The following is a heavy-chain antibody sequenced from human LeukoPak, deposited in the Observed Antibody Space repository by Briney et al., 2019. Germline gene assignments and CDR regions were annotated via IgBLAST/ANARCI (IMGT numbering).Heavy chain of an antibody. CDR3: ARGGVYSSSYYYYYYMDV. Sequence: SVKVSCKASGGTFSSYAISWVRQAPGQGLEWMGGIIPIFGTANYAQKFQGRVTITTDESTSTAYMELSSLRSEDTAVYYCARGGVYSSSYYYYYYMDVWGKGTTVTVSS. CDR2: IIPIFGTA. D-gene: IGHD6-6*01. V-gene: IGHV1-69*05. CDR1: GGTFSSYA. J-gene: IGHJ6*03.